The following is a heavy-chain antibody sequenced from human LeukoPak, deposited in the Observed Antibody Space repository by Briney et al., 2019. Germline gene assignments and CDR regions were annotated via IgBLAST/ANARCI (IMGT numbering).Heavy chain of an antibody. Sequence: GGSLRLSRAASGFTFSNYDMHWVRQATGKGLEWVSAIGTAGATYYSGSVKGRFTISRENAKNSLYLQMNSLRAEDTAIYYCARRICTNGVCYPLDYWGQGTLVTVSS. V-gene: IGHV3-13*01. CDR3: ARRICTNGVCYPLDY. D-gene: IGHD2-8*01. CDR2: IGTAGAT. CDR1: GFTFSNYD. J-gene: IGHJ4*02.